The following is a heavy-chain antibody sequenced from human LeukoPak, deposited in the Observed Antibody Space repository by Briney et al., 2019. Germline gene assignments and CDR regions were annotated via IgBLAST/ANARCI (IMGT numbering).Heavy chain of an antibody. CDR2: ISAYNGNT. CDR3: AREGASPYYDSSGYHHYFDY. V-gene: IGHV1-18*01. D-gene: IGHD3-22*01. J-gene: IGHJ4*02. CDR1: GYTFTSYG. Sequence: APVKVSCKASGYTFTSYGISWVRQAPGQGLEWMGWISAYNGNTNYAQKLQGRVTMTTDTSTSTAYMELRSLRSDDTAVYHCAREGASPYYDSSGYHHYFDYWGQGTLVTVSS.